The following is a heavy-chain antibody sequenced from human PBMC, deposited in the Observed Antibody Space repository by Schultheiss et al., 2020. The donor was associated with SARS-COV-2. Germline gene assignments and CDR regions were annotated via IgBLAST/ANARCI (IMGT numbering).Heavy chain of an antibody. D-gene: IGHD3-10*01. J-gene: IGHJ6*03. CDR1: GFTFSSYA. CDR3: ARGGGAISPYYYYYMDV. Sequence: GGSLRLSCAASGFTFSSYAMHWVRQAPGKGLEWVAVISYDGSNKYYADSVKCRFTISRDNSKNTLYLQMNSLTAEDTAVYYCARGGGAISPYYYYYMDVWGKGTTVTVAS. V-gene: IGHV3-30*04. CDR2: ISYDGSNK.